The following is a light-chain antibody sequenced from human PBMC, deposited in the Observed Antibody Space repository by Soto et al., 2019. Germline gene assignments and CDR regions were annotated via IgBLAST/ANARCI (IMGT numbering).Light chain of an antibody. Sequence: SALTQPASVSGSPGQSITISCTGTSSDVGGYNYVSWYQQHPGKAPKLMIYEVSNRPSGVSNRFSGSKSGNTASLTISGLQAEDEADYYCSSYTSSSHPFGTGTKLTVL. J-gene: IGLJ1*01. CDR2: EVS. CDR1: SSDVGGYNY. V-gene: IGLV2-14*01. CDR3: SSYTSSSHP.